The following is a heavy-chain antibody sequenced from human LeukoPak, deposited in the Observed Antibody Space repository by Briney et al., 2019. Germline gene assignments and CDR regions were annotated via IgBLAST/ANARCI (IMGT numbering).Heavy chain of an antibody. CDR1: TVTFSNYA. CDR3: AKELAAGVSPSFDY. J-gene: IGHJ4*02. V-gene: IGHV3-23*01. D-gene: IGHD6-13*01. CDR2: ISSGADST. Sequence: GGSLRLSCAASTVTFSNYAMSWVRQAPGKGLEWVSGISSGADSTNYADSVKGRFTISRDNSKNTMYLQMNSLRAEDTAVYYCAKELAAGVSPSFDYWGQGTLVTVSS.